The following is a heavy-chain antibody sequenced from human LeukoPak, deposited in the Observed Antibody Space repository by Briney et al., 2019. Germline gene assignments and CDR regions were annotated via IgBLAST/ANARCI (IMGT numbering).Heavy chain of an antibody. CDR3: AKVYDGYYYYGMDV. J-gene: IGHJ6*02. CDR2: ITWNSGNI. CDR1: GFTFDNYA. D-gene: IGHD1-1*01. V-gene: IGHV3-9*01. Sequence: PGGSLRLSCVASGFTFDNYAMHWVRQAPGKGLEWVSGITWNSGNIGYADSVKGRFTIARDNAKNSLYLQMNSLRAEDTALYYCAKVYDGYYYYGMDVWGQGTTVTVSS.